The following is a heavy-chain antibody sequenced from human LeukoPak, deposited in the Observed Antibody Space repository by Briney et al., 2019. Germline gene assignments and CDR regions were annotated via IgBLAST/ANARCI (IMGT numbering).Heavy chain of an antibody. V-gene: IGHV4-59*12. CDR1: GVSISGDY. Sequence: PSETLSLTCSVSGVSISGDYWSWIRQPPGKGLGWIAFIYYSGSTYYNPSLMSRVTISVDTSKNQFSLKLSSVTAADTAVYYCARGGYCSSSSCSHARWFDPWGQGTLVTVSS. D-gene: IGHD2-2*01. CDR3: ARGGYCSSSSCSHARWFDP. J-gene: IGHJ5*02. CDR2: IYYSGST.